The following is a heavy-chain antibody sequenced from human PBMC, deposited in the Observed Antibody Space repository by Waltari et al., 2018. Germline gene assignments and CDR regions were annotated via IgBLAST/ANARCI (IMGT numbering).Heavy chain of an antibody. Sequence: QVQLQQWGAGLLKPSETLSLTCAVYGGSFSGYYWSWIRQPPGKGLEWIGEINHSGSTNYNPSLKSRVSISGDTSKNQFSLKLSSVTAADTAVYYCARVSNYDFWSGTRGWFDPWGQGTLVTVSS. CDR1: GGSFSGYY. J-gene: IGHJ5*02. D-gene: IGHD3-3*01. CDR2: INHSGST. V-gene: IGHV4-34*01. CDR3: ARVSNYDFWSGTRGWFDP.